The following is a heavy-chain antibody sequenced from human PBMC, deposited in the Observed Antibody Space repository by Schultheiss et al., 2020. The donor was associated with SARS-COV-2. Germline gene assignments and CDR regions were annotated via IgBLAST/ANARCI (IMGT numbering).Heavy chain of an antibody. CDR3: ARGSDSSGWYGGYYYYYGMDV. CDR1: GFTFSDYY. Sequence: SCAASGFTFSDYYMSWIRQAPGKGLEWVSVISGSGASTYYADSVKGRFTVSRDNAKNSLYLQMNSLRAEDTAVYYCARGSDSSGWYGGYYYYYGMDVWGQGTTVTVSS. V-gene: IGHV3-11*04. J-gene: IGHJ6*02. D-gene: IGHD6-19*01. CDR2: ISGSGAST.